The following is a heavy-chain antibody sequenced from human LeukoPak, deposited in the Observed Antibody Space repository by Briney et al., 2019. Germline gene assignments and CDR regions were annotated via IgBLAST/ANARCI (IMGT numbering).Heavy chain of an antibody. CDR1: GFTFSSYA. V-gene: IGHV3-30*01. CDR3: ARSGDLWAIEVVPAAIDY. D-gene: IGHD2-2*02. Sequence: GGSLRLSCAATGFTFSSYAMHWVREAPGKGLEWVAVISYDGSNKYYADSVKGRFTISRDNSKNTLYLQMNSLRAEDTAVYYCARSGDLWAIEVVPAAIDYWGQGTLVTASS. J-gene: IGHJ4*02. CDR2: ISYDGSNK.